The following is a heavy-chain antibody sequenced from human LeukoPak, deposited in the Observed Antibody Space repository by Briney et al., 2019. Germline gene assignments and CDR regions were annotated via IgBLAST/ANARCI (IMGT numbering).Heavy chain of an antibody. CDR2: ISGSGGST. D-gene: IGHD1-1*01. CDR3: AKDAWSEGFDP. Sequence: GGSLRLSCAASGFTFSDYYMSWIRQAPGKGLEWVSAISGSGGSTYYADSVKGQFTISRDNSKNTVYLQMNSLRAEDTAVYYCAKDAWSEGFDPWGQGTLVTVSS. J-gene: IGHJ5*02. V-gene: IGHV3-23*01. CDR1: GFTFSDYY.